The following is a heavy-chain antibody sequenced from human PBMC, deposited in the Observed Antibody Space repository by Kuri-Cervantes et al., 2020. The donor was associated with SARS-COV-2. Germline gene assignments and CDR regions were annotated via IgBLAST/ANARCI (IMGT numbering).Heavy chain of an antibody. D-gene: IGHD3-3*01. CDR2: INHSGST. J-gene: IGHJ6*03. Sequence: SETLSLTCAVYGGSFSGYYWTWIRQPPGKGLEWIGEINHSGSTNYNPSLKSRVTISVDTSKNQISLKLSSVTAADTAVYYCARRLWSGYSFRYYHYMDVWGKGPRSPSP. CDR1: GGSFSGYY. CDR3: ARRLWSGYSFRYYHYMDV. V-gene: IGHV4-34*01.